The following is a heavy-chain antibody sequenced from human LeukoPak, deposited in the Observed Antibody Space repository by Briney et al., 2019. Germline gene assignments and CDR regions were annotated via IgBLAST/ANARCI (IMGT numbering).Heavy chain of an antibody. CDR3: TRSLPAAMFSLDY. Sequence: PGGSLRLSCAASGFTFSSYAMSWIRQPPGKRLEWIGYIYYSGSTNYNPSLKTRVTISVDTSKNQFSLKLTSVTAADTAVYYCTRSLPAAMFSLDYWGQGTLVTVSS. J-gene: IGHJ4*02. CDR2: IYYSGST. D-gene: IGHD2-2*01. CDR1: GFTFSSYA. V-gene: IGHV4-59*01.